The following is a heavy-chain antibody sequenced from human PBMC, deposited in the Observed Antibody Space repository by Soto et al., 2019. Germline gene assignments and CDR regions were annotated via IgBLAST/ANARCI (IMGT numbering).Heavy chain of an antibody. Sequence: GGSLRLSCVPSGFTFSDYGFHWVRQAPGKGLDWVAMISFDGNKINYAESVKGRFTISRDPSKNTLYLQMNSLRAEDTAVYYCARGGYYYDSSGYPMPFDYWGQGTLVTVSS. CDR1: GFTFSDYG. CDR3: ARGGYYYDSSGYPMPFDY. V-gene: IGHV3-33*05. J-gene: IGHJ4*02. CDR2: ISFDGNKI. D-gene: IGHD3-22*01.